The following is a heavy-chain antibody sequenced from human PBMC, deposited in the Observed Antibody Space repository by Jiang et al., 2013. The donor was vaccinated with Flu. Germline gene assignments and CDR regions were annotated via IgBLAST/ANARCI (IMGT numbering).Heavy chain of an antibody. CDR3: VTDLKVSDTAATGPYVYYYMDV. V-gene: IGHV1-69*17. CDR1: GDTLTSYG. D-gene: IGHD6-13*01. CDR2: RIPIFGVT. Sequence: GAEVKKPGSSVKVSCTASGDTLTSYGISWVRQAPGQGLVWMGGRIPIFGVTDYAQKFQGRVTITADTSTDTAYMELISLISEDTAMYYCVTDLKVSDTAATGPYVYYYMDVWGKGTTVTVSS. J-gene: IGHJ6*03.